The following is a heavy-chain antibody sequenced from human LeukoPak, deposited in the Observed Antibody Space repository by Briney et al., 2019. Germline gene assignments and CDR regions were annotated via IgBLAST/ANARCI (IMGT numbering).Heavy chain of an antibody. Sequence: GGSLRLSCAASGFTFSSYSMNWVRQAPGKGLEWVSYISSSSSTIYYADSVKGRFTISRDNAKNSLYLQMNSLRAEDTAVYYCATNRWFGAFPFDYWGQGTLVTVSS. CDR2: ISSSSSTI. D-gene: IGHD3-10*01. CDR3: ATNRWFGAFPFDY. CDR1: GFTFSSYS. V-gene: IGHV3-48*01. J-gene: IGHJ4*02.